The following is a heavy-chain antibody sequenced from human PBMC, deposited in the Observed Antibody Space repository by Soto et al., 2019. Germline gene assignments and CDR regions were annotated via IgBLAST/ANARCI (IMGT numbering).Heavy chain of an antibody. D-gene: IGHD3-22*01. CDR2: IKHDGSEK. V-gene: IGHV3-7*01. CDR1: GFSFSTYW. J-gene: IGHJ5*02. CDR3: ARHINTWFDP. Sequence: DVQLVESGGGLVQPGGSLRLSCAASGFSFSTYWMSWVRQAPGKGLEWVANIKHDGSEKYYVDSVNGRCTISRDNAENSLYLHMSSLRAEDTAVYYCARHINTWFDPWGQGTLVTVSS.